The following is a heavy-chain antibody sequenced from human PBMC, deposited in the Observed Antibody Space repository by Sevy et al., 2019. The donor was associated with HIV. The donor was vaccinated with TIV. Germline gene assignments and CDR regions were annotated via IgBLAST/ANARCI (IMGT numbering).Heavy chain of an antibody. CDR1: GFTVSSNY. CDR3: ARDLECCSGGSCYST. Sequence: GGSLRLSCAASGFTVSSNYMSWVRQAPGKGLEWVSVIYSGGSTYYEDSVKGRFTISRDNSKNTLYLQMNSLRAEETAVYYCARDLECCSGGSCYSTWGQGTLVTVSS. J-gene: IGHJ5*02. D-gene: IGHD2-15*01. CDR2: IYSGGST. V-gene: IGHV3-53*01.